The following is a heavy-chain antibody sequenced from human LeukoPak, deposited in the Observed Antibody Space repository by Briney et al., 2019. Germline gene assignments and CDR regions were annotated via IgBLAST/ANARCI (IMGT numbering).Heavy chain of an antibody. CDR2: ISGSSDAI. V-gene: IGHV3-48*01. J-gene: IGHJ4*02. D-gene: IGHD1-26*01. Sequence: GGSLRLSCAASGFTFSTYSMSWVRQAPGKGLEWVSYISGSSDAIYYADSVKGRFTISRDNAKNSLYLQMNSLRAEDTAVYYCARRSSGSPPYYFGYWGQGTLVTVSS. CDR3: ARRSSGSPPYYFGY. CDR1: GFTFSTYS.